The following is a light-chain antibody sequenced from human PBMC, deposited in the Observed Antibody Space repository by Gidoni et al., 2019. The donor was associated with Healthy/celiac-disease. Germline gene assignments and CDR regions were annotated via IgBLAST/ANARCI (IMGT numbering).Light chain of an antibody. CDR3: QQSYSTPLT. Sequence: DIQMTQSPSSLSASVGDRVTITCRASQSISSYLNWYQQKLGKAPKLLIYAASSLQSGVPSRFSGSGSGTDFTLTISSLQPEDFATYYCQQSYSTPLTCGGGTKVEIK. V-gene: IGKV1-39*01. J-gene: IGKJ4*01. CDR2: AAS. CDR1: QSISSY.